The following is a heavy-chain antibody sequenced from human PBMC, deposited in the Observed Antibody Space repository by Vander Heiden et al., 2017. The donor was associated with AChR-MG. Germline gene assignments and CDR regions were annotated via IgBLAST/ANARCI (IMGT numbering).Heavy chain of an antibody. CDR1: GGPCSSHA. CDR2: TIPIFGTA. Sequence: QVQLLQSAAEVTKPGSPAEISCKASGGPCSSHAISRVRQPPGQGLECVRQAPGQGREWMGGTIPIFGTANYAQKFQGRGTMTTDKSTSTAYMELSSLRSEDTAVYYCARTRHPLSTFGGVSRPTTFDYWGQGTLVTVSS. CDR3: ARTRHPLSTFGGVSRPTTFDY. J-gene: IGHJ4*02. D-gene: IGHD3-16*01. V-gene: IGHV1-69*06.